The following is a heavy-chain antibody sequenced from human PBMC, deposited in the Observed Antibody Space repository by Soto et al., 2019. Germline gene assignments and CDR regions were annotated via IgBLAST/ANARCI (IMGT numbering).Heavy chain of an antibody. CDR3: AICRSAYRPRTWFAP. V-gene: IGHV4-34*01. D-gene: IGHD3-3*01. CDR1: GGSFSGYY. J-gene: IGHJ5*02. Sequence: PETLSVTCAVYGGSFSGYYWNWIRQPPGKGLEWIGEIYHSGSTNYNPSLKSRVTISMDTSKNQFSLNLSSVTAADRAVYYCAICRSAYRPRTWFAPCGQGTLVIVSA. CDR2: IYHSGST.